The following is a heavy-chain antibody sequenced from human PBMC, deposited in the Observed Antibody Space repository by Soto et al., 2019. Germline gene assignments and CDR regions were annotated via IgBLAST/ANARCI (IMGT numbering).Heavy chain of an antibody. D-gene: IGHD3-22*01. CDR1: GVFISSDC. CDR3: ARGYYYDSSGYYHFDY. Sequence: SQTRPLTCTVSGVFISSDCWSWIRLPPWKGLQWIGYVYYSGSTNYNPSLKSRVTISVDTSKNQFSLKLSSVTAADTAVYYCARGYYYDSSGYYHFDYWGQGALVTVS. CDR2: VYYSGST. J-gene: IGHJ4*02. V-gene: IGHV4-59*01.